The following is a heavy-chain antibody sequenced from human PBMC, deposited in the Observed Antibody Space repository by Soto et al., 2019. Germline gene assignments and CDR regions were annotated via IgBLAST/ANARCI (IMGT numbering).Heavy chain of an antibody. Sequence: GGSLRLSCAASGFTVSSDYMNWVRQAPGKGLEWVSVIYSGGSTYYADSVKGRFTISRDNSKNTLYLQMNSLRAEDTAVYYCAIRASYYDSSGYFDYSGQGTLVTVSS. CDR2: IYSGGST. CDR1: GFTVSSDY. J-gene: IGHJ4*02. D-gene: IGHD3-22*01. V-gene: IGHV3-66*01. CDR3: AIRASYYDSSGYFDY.